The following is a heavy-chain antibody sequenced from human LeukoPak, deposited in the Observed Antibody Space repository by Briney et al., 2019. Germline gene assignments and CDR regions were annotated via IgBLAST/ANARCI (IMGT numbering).Heavy chain of an antibody. J-gene: IGHJ4*02. CDR3: ARFLRRYCSSTSCYTAYYFDY. D-gene: IGHD2-2*02. CDR1: GFTFSSYW. CDR2: IKQEGSEK. V-gene: IGHV3-7*01. Sequence: PGGSLRLSCAASGFTFSSYWMSWVRQAPGKGLEWVANIKQEGSEKYYVDSVKGRFTISRDNAKNSLYLQMNSLRAEDTAVYYCARFLRRYCSSTSCYTAYYFDYWGQGTLVTVSS.